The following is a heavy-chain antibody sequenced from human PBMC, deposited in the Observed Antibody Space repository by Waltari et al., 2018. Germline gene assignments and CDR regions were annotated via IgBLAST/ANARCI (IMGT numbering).Heavy chain of an antibody. D-gene: IGHD3-10*01. CDR2: IYYRGSN. CDR3: ARHESWSGVGNY. Sequence: QLQLQESGPGLVKPSETLSLTCTVSGVSISSSGYYWGGIRQPPGKGLEWIGSIYYRGSNYYNPSLKSRVTISVDTSKNQFSLKVSSVTAADTAVYYCARHESWSGVGNYWGQGALVTVSS. CDR1: GVSISSSGYY. J-gene: IGHJ4*02. V-gene: IGHV4-39*01.